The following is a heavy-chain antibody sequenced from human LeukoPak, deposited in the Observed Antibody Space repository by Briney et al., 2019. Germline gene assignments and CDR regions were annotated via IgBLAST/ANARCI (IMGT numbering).Heavy chain of an antibody. D-gene: IGHD4/OR15-4a*01. Sequence: SETLSLTCTVSGGSISSYYWSWIRQPPGKGLEWIGYIYYSGSTYYNPSLKSRVTISVDTSKNQFSLKLSSVTAADTAVYYCARYYGAGTYMDVWGKGTTVTVSS. CDR2: IYYSGST. V-gene: IGHV4-59*12. CDR3: ARYYGAGTYMDV. CDR1: GGSISSYY. J-gene: IGHJ6*03.